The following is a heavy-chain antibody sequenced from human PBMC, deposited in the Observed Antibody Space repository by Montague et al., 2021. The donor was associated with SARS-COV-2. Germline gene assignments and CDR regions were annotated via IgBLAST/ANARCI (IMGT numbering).Heavy chain of an antibody. V-gene: IGHV1-18*01. CDR1: GYIFFSYS. Sequence: SVKVSCKASGYIFFSYSISWVRQAPGQGLEWMGWISTYDYKTNYAQMVQGRVTVTTDTSTSAVYMELRSLRSDDTAVYYCARDWYCRGGRCHNTFDIWGQGTLVTVSS. J-gene: IGHJ3*02. D-gene: IGHD2-15*01. CDR2: ISTYDYKT. CDR3: ARDWYCRGGRCHNTFDI.